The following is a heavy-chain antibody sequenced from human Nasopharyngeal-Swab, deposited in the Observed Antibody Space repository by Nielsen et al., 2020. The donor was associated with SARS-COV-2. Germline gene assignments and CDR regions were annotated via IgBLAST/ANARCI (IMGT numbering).Heavy chain of an antibody. CDR2: INHSGST. V-gene: IGHV4-34*01. J-gene: IGHJ4*02. Sequence: PGKGLEWIGEINHSGSTNYNPSLKSRVTISVDTSKNQFSLKLSSVTAADTAVYYCARGQGPRHYYDSSGYYYDVLGRGYYLDYWGQGTLVTVSS. D-gene: IGHD3-22*01. CDR3: ARGQGPRHYYDSSGYYYDVLGRGYYLDY.